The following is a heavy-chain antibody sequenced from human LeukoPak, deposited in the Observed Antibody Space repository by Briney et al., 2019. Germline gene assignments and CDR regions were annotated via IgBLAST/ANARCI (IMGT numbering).Heavy chain of an antibody. CDR2: IKQDGSEK. CDR3: ARSTISGWFHAFDI. J-gene: IGHJ3*02. V-gene: IGHV3-7*01. CDR1: GFTFSSYW. D-gene: IGHD6-19*01. Sequence: GGSLRLSCAASGFTFSSYWMSWVRQAPGKGLEWVANIKQDGSEKYYVDSVKGGFTISRDNAKNSLYLQMNSLRAEDTAVYYCARSTISGWFHAFDIWGQGTMVTVSS.